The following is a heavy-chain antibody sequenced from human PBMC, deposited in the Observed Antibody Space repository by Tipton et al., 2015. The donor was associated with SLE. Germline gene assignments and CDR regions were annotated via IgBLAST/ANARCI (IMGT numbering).Heavy chain of an antibody. D-gene: IGHD3-3*01. CDR3: ARGIFGVVILFDY. V-gene: IGHV4-59*01. J-gene: IGHJ4*02. CDR1: GGSISSYH. CDR2: IYYSGST. Sequence: TLSLTCTVSGGSISSYHWSWIRQPPGKGLEWIGYIYYSGSTNYNPSLKSRVTISVDTSKNQFSLKLSSVTAADTAVYYCARGIFGVVILFDYWGQGTLATVSS.